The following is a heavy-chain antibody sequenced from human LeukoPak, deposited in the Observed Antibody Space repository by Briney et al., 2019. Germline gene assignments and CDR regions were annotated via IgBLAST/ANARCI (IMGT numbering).Heavy chain of an antibody. J-gene: IGHJ4*02. Sequence: SETLSLTCTVSGESISGFYWTWIRQPPGRGLEWIGYIYYSGSTNYNPSLKSRVTISVDTSKNQFSLKLSSVTAADTAVYYCARGVVSAPQTFDYWGQGTLVTVSS. CDR2: IYYSGST. CDR3: ARGVVSAPQTFDY. D-gene: IGHD2-21*01. V-gene: IGHV4-59*01. CDR1: GESISGFY.